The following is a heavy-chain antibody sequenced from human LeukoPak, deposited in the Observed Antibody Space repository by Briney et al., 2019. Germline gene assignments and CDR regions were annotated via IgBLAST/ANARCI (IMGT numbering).Heavy chain of an antibody. CDR1: GFTFSSYS. D-gene: IGHD3-9*01. CDR3: ARPPNRFDILTDFYVW. CDR2: ISHNGQSQ. Sequence: GGSLRLSCDASGFTFSSYSMYWVRQAPGMGLESVAAISHNGQSQYYADSVKGRFTISRDNSKNTLYLHLNRLRVDDTAVYFCARPPNRFDILTDFYVWWGQGTLVTVSS. J-gene: IGHJ4*02. V-gene: IGHV3-30*04.